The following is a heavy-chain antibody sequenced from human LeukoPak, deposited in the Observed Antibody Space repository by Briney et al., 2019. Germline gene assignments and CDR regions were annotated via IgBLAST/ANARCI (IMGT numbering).Heavy chain of an antibody. CDR1: GFTFSSYS. CDR2: ISSSSSYI. D-gene: IGHD2/OR15-2a*01. V-gene: IGHV3-21*01. CDR3: ARDRLYNSHYYGMDV. Sequence: GGSLRLSCAASGFTFSSYSMNWVRQAPGRGLEWVSSISSSSSYIYYADSVKGRFTISRDNAKNSLYPQMNSLRAEDTAVYYCARDRLYNSHYYGMDVWGQGTTVTVSS. J-gene: IGHJ6*02.